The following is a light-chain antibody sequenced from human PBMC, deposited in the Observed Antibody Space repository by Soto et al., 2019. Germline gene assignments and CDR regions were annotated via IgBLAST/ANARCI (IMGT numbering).Light chain of an antibody. CDR2: ATS. J-gene: IGKJ2*01. Sequence: ENVLTQSPGTLSLSPGERATLSCRASQSVSDSYLAWYQQKPGQTPRLLIYATSSRATGIPDRFRGSGSGTDFTLTISRLEPEDFAVYSCQQYVTSPPMYTFGQGTKLEIK. CDR3: QQYVTSPPMYT. V-gene: IGKV3-20*01. CDR1: QSVSDSY.